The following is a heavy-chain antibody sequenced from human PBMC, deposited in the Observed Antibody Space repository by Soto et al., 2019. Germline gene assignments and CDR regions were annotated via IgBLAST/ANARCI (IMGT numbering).Heavy chain of an antibody. CDR1: GYTFTSYA. J-gene: IGHJ4*02. CDR2: INAGNGNT. D-gene: IGHD2-15*01. Sequence: QVQLVQSGAEVKKPGASVKVSCKASGYTFTSYAMYWVRQAPGQRLEWMGWINAGNGNTKYSQKFQGRVTITRDTSASTAYMELSSLRSEDTAVYYCARDFSPYCSGGSCPFDYWVPGTLVTVSS. V-gene: IGHV1-3*01. CDR3: ARDFSPYCSGGSCPFDY.